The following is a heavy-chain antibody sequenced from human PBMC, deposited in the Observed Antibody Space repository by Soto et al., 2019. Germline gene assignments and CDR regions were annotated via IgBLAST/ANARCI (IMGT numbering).Heavy chain of an antibody. V-gene: IGHV4-31*03. CDR3: ARVKGGTTRRAFDS. CDR2: IYDNGGA. Sequence: QVQLQESGPGLVKPSQTLSLTCTVSGDSISSGGYYWSWIRQHPGKGLEWIGYIYDNGGAYYSPSLKGRVVISVDRSENQFSQRLSSVTAADTAVYYCARVKGGTTRRAFDSWGQGTLVTVSS. J-gene: IGHJ4*02. CDR1: GDSISSGGYY. D-gene: IGHD1-7*01.